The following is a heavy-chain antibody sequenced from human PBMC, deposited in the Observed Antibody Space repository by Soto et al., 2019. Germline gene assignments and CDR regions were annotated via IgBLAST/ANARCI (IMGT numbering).Heavy chain of an antibody. D-gene: IGHD5-12*01. J-gene: IGHJ4*02. CDR3: ARVTTGGYDWV. CDR2: INSDGSTT. V-gene: IGHV3-74*01. CDR1: GFTFSTHW. Sequence: EVQLLESGGGLIQPGGSLRLSCAASGFTFSTHWMHWVRQAPGKGLVWVSRINSDGSTTNYVDSVKGRFTISRDNAKNTVYLQMNSLRAEDTAVYYCARVTTGGYDWVWCQGTLVTVSS.